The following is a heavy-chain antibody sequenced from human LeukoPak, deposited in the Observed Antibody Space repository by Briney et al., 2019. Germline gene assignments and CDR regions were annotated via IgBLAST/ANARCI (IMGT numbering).Heavy chain of an antibody. D-gene: IGHD4-17*01. CDR1: GGSISSGGYY. J-gene: IGHJ4*02. Sequence: SENLSLTCTVSGGSISSGGYYWSWIRQHPGKGLEWIGYIYYSGSTYYNPSLKSRVTISVDTSKNQFSLKLSSVTAADTAVYYCASVDGDYGLYWGQGTLVTVSS. V-gene: IGHV4-31*03. CDR3: ASVDGDYGLY. CDR2: IYYSGST.